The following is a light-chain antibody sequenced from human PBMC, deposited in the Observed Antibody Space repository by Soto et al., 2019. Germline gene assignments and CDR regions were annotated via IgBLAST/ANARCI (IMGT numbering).Light chain of an antibody. V-gene: IGKV1-5*01. Sequence: DIQMTQSPSTLSASVGDRVTITCRASQSISSWLAWYQQKPGKAPKLLIYDASSLESGVPSRFSGSGSGTEFTLTISSLQPDDFATDYCQQYNSYSVFGQGTKVEIK. J-gene: IGKJ1*01. CDR3: QQYNSYSV. CDR1: QSISSW. CDR2: DAS.